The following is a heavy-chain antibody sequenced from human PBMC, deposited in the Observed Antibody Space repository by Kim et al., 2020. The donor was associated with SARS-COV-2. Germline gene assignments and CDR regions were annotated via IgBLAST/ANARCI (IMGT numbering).Heavy chain of an antibody. D-gene: IGHD3-22*01. V-gene: IGHV4-39*07. J-gene: IGHJ4*02. CDR3: ASDKGYYDRSGFRLFDY. Sequence: SETLSLTCTVSGGSISGSGYYWAWIRQPPGKGLEWIGSIYHSGTTTYKASLKSRVTISVDTSNNHFSLKLSSVTAADTAVYYCASDKGYYDRSGFRLFDYWGQGTLVTVSS. CDR2: IYHSGTT. CDR1: GGSISGSGYY.